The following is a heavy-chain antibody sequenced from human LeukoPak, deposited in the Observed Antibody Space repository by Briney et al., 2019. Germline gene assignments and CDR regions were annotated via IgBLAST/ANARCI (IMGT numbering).Heavy chain of an antibody. J-gene: IGHJ4*02. V-gene: IGHV4-4*07. CDR2: LYPSGST. Sequence: SETLSLTCSVSGGSINTYYWSWIRQPAGKGLEWIGRLYPSGSTKYNPSLKSRVTMSVDKSKNQFSLKLSSVTAADTAVYYCAREGGATTGTLFDYWGQGTLVTVSS. CDR3: AREGGATTGTLFDY. D-gene: IGHD1-26*01. CDR1: GGSINTYY.